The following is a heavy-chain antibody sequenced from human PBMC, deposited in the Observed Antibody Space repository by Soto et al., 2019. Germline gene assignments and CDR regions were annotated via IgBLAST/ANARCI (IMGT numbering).Heavy chain of an antibody. CDR1: GFTFSSYG. J-gene: IGHJ6*02. D-gene: IGHD2-15*01. CDR2: IWYDGSNK. Sequence: QVQLVESGGGVVQPGRSLRLSCAASGFTFSSYGMHWVRQAPGKGLEWVAVIWYDGSNKYYADSVKGRFTISRDNSKNTLYLQINSRRAEDTAVYYCSSEYWSGGSCYYYGMDVWGHGTTVTVSS. CDR3: SSEYWSGGSCYYYGMDV. V-gene: IGHV3-33*01.